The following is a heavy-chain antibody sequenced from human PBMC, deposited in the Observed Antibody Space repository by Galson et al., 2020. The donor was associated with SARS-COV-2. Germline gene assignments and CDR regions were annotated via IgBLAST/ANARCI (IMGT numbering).Heavy chain of an antibody. J-gene: IGHJ4*02. CDR3: AAPEGQYDYSKFDY. D-gene: IGHD4-4*01. Sequence: SETLSLTCAVSGGSISSGGYSWSWIRQPPGKGLEWIGYIYHSGSTYYNPSLKSRVTISVDRSKNQFSLKLSSVTAADTAVYYCAAPEGQYDYSKFDYWGQGTLVTVSS. V-gene: IGHV4-30-2*01. CDR1: GGSISSGGYS. CDR2: IYHSGST.